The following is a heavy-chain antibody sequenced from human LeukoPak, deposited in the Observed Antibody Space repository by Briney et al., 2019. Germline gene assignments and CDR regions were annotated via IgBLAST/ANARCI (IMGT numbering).Heavy chain of an antibody. D-gene: IGHD5-18*01. J-gene: IGHJ5*02. CDR2: IYSGGST. V-gene: IGHV3-53*01. Sequence: GGSLRLSCAASGFTVSSNYMSWVRQAPGKGLEWGSVIYSGGSTYYADSVKGRFTISRDNSKNTLYLQMNSLRAEDTAVYYCAREVAPGYRGYSYGPGPGEFDPWGQGTLVTVSS. CDR3: AREVAPGYRGYSYGPGPGEFDP. CDR1: GFTVSSNY.